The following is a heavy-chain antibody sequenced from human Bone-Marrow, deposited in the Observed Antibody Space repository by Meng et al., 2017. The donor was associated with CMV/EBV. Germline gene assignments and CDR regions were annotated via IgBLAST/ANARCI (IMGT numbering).Heavy chain of an antibody. V-gene: IGHV2-5*01. CDR2: IYWNDDK. J-gene: IGHJ3*02. Sequence: SGPTLVKPTQTLTLTCTFSGFSLSTSGVGVGWIRQPPGKALEWLALIYWNDDKRYSPSLKSRLTITKDTSKNQVVLTMTNMDPVDTATYYCARMGFSSTSCEQDDAFDIWGQGTMVTVSS. CDR3: ARMGFSSTSCEQDDAFDI. CDR1: GFSLSTSGVG. D-gene: IGHD2-2*01.